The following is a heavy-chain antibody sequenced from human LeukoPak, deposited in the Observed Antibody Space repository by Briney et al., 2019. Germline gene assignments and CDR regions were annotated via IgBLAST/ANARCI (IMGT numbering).Heavy chain of an antibody. CDR3: AKTQGFFDH. CDR1: GFTFSNNG. V-gene: IGHV3-23*01. J-gene: IGHJ4*02. Sequence: GGSLRLSCAASGFTFSNNGMTWVRQAPGKGMECVTGISDGGDTTYDAGSVKGRFTVSRDNSKNILYLQMNSLRAEDTAIYYCAKTQGFFDHWGQGSLVTVSS. CDR2: ISDGGDTT.